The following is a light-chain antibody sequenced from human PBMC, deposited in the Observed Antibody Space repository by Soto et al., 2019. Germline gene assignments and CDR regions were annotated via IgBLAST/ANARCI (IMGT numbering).Light chain of an antibody. CDR3: ASYTSNTTLLV. Sequence: QSVLTQPASVSGSPGQSITISCTGTSSDIGRYNYVSWYQQHPGKAPRLVISGVNKRPSGISNRFSGSKSGNTASLTISGLQADDEAIYYCASYTSNTTLLVFGGGTKLTVL. CDR1: SSDIGRYNY. CDR2: GVN. V-gene: IGLV2-14*01. J-gene: IGLJ2*01.